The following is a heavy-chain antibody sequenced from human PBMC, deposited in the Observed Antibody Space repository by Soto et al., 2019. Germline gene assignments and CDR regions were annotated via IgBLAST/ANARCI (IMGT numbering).Heavy chain of an antibody. J-gene: IGHJ3*02. D-gene: IGHD2-15*01. CDR2: IYSVGST. V-gene: IGHV3-53*01. CDR3: ARGMVVAAPPGAFDI. CDR1: GFTVSSNY. Sequence: EVQLVESGGGLIQPGGSLRLSCAASGFTVSSNYMSWVRQAPGKGLEWVSVIYSVGSTYYADSVKGRFTISRDNSKDTLYIQMNSLRAEDTAVYYCARGMVVAAPPGAFDIWGQGTMVTVSS.